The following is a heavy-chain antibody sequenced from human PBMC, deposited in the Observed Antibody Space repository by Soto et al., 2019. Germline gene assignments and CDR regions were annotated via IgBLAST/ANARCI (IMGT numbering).Heavy chain of an antibody. V-gene: IGHV1-8*01. J-gene: IGHJ5*02. Sequence: ASVKVYCKASGYTFTSYDINWVRQATGQWLEWMGWMNPNSGNTGYAQKFQGRVTMTRNTSISTAYMELSSVTAADTAVYYCARAPSETRDRFDPWGQGILVTVSS. CDR2: MNPNSGNT. CDR1: GYTFTSYD. D-gene: IGHD1-7*01. CDR3: ARAPSETRDRFDP.